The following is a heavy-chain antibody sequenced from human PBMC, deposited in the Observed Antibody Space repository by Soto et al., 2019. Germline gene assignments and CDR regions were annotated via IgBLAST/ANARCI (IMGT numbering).Heavy chain of an antibody. J-gene: IGHJ4*02. CDR2: ISAYNGNT. CDR3: AIDAAAGLNDY. CDR1: GYTFTSYG. D-gene: IGHD6-13*01. Sequence: QVQLVQSGAEVKKPGASVKVSCKASGYTFTSYGISWVRQAPGQGLEWMGWISAYNGNTKYVQKFQGRVTMTTDTSTSTGYMELRSLRSDDTAVYYCAIDAAAGLNDYWGQGTLVTVSS. V-gene: IGHV1-18*01.